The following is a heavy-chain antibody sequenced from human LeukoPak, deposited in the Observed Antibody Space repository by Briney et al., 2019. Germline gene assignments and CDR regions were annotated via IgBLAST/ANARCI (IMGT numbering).Heavy chain of an antibody. V-gene: IGHV3-48*03. D-gene: IGHD6-13*01. J-gene: IGHJ3*02. Sequence: GGSLRLSCAASGFTFSSYEMNWVRQAPGKGLEWVSYISSSGRTIYYADSVKGRFTISGDSANNSLYLQMNSLRADDTAVYYCARGTQLNAFDIWGQGTMVTVSS. CDR1: GFTFSSYE. CDR3: ARGTQLNAFDI. CDR2: ISSSGRTI.